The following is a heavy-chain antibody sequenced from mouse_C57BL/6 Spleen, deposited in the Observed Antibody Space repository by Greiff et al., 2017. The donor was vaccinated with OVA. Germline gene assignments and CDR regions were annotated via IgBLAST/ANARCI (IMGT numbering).Heavy chain of an antibody. V-gene: IGHV1-77*01. J-gene: IGHJ4*01. CDR2: IGPGSGST. CDR3: ARSYYGSNLCYYAMDY. Sequence: VQLQQSGAELVKPGASVKISCKASGYTFTDYYINWVKQRPGQGLEWIGKIGPGSGSTYYNEKFKGKATLTADKSSSTAYMQRSSLTSEDSAVYCCARSYYGSNLCYYAMDYRGQGTSVTVAS. CDR1: GYTFTDYY. D-gene: IGHD1-1*01.